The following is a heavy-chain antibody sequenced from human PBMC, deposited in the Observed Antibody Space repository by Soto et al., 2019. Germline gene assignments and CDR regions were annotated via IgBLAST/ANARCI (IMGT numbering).Heavy chain of an antibody. J-gene: IGHJ6*02. Sequence: PGESLKISCKGSGYSFTSYWIGWVRQMPGKGLEWMGIIYPGDSDTRYSPSFQGQVTISADKSISTAYLQWSSLKASDTAVYYCAKDLLGPGRAYGMDVWGQGTTVTVSS. CDR1: GYSFTSYW. D-gene: IGHD7-27*01. CDR2: IYPGDSDT. CDR3: AKDLLGPGRAYGMDV. V-gene: IGHV5-51*01.